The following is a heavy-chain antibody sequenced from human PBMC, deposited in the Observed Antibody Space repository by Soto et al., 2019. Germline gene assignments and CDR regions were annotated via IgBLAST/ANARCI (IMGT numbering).Heavy chain of an antibody. CDR3: SRQNCYSRHDHFAY. CDR2: TYPGDSDT. J-gene: IGHJ4*02. V-gene: IGHV5-51*01. CDR1: GNSFTSYW. Sequence: ESLKISCKGSGNSFTSYWIGWVRQMPGKGLEWMGITYPGDSDTRYSPSFQGQVTISADKSISTAYLQWSSLKASDTAMYYCSRQNCYSRHDHFAYPAQRTLVTVSS. D-gene: IGHD2-21*01.